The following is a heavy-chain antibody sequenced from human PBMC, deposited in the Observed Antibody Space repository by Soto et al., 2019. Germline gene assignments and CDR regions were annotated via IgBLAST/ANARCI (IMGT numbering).Heavy chain of an antibody. CDR3: ASSVAKYYDSGMDF. J-gene: IGHJ6*02. D-gene: IGHD5-12*01. CDR2: IIPIFGTA. V-gene: IGHV1-69*12. Sequence: QVQLVQSGAEVKKPGSSVKVSCKASGGTFSSYAISWVRQAPGQGLEWMGGIIPIFGTANYAQKFQGRVTITADEYTSTAYMELSSLRSEDTAVYYCASSVAKYYDSGMDFWGQGTTVTVSS. CDR1: GGTFSSYA.